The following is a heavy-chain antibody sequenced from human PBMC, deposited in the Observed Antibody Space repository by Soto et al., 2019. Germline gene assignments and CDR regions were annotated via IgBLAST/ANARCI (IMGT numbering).Heavy chain of an antibody. J-gene: IGHJ6*03. CDR2: IIPILGIA. Sequence: GASVKVSCKASGGTFSSYTISWVRQAPGQGLEWMGRIIPILGIANYAQKFQGRVTITADKSTSTAYMELSSLRSEDTAVYYCASTSYSSSGPYYYYYMDVWGKGTTVTVSS. CDR1: GGTFSSYT. V-gene: IGHV1-69*02. D-gene: IGHD6-6*01. CDR3: ASTSYSSSGPYYYYYMDV.